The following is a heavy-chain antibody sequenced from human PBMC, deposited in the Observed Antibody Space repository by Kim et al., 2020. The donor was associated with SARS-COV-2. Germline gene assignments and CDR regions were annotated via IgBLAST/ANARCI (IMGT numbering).Heavy chain of an antibody. D-gene: IGHD2-15*01. Sequence: GGSLRLSCAASGFTVSSNYMSWVRQAPGKGLEWVSVIYSGGSTYYADSVKGRFTISRDNSKNTLYLQMNSLRAEDTAVYYCARERFGGRAGGYYYYYGMDVWGQGTTVTVSS. CDR1: GFTVSSNY. CDR3: ARERFGGRAGGYYYYYGMDV. V-gene: IGHV3-53*01. CDR2: IYSGGST. J-gene: IGHJ6*02.